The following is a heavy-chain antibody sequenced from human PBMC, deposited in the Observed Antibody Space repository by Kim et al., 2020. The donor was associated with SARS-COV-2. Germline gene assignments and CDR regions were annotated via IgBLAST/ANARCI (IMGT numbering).Heavy chain of an antibody. CDR2: IWYDGSNK. CDR3: ATSRGYQLPQSSFDY. V-gene: IGHV3-33*01. CDR1: GFTFRSYG. Sequence: GGSLRLSCAASGFTFRSYGMHWVRQAPGKGLEWVAVIWYDGSNKYYADSVKGRFTISRDNSKNTLYLQMNSLRAEDTAVYYCATSRGYQLPQSSFDYWGQGTLVTVSS. D-gene: IGHD2-2*01. J-gene: IGHJ4*02.